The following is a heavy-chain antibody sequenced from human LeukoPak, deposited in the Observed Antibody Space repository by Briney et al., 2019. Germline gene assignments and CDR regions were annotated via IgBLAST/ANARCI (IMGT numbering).Heavy chain of an antibody. D-gene: IGHD4-17*01. CDR2: ISWNSGSI. CDR3: AKGSDGDSVRYYFEY. V-gene: IGHV3-9*03. CDR1: GFTFDDYA. Sequence: PGRSLRLSCAASGFTFDDYAMHWVRQAPGKGLEWVSGISWNSGSIGYADSVKGRFTISRDNAKNSLYLQMNSLRAEDMALYYCAKGSDGDSVRYYFEYWGQGTLVTVSS. J-gene: IGHJ4*02.